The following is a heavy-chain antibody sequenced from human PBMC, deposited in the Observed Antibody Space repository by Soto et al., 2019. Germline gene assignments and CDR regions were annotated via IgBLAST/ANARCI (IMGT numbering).Heavy chain of an antibody. CDR3: ASSIVGPKNYFDY. CDR1: CGSIHSYY. J-gene: IGHJ4*02. Sequence: PSGTLSLTCPVLCGSIHSYYWGWVREPPGEGLEGIGYIYYSVRTNYNPSLKSRVTMSVDTSKKQFSLKLTSVTASDTAVYYCASSIVGPKNYFDYWAQGTLVTVSS. V-gene: IGHV4-59*01. CDR2: IYYSVRT. D-gene: IGHD1-26*01.